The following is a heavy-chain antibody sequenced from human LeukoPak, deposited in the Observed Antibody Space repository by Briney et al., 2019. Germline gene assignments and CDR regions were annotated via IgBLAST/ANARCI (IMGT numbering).Heavy chain of an antibody. V-gene: IGHV3-23*01. CDR1: GLTFSSYA. CDR3: VKGEAAAGTSSWFDP. CDR2: ISSSGGST. Sequence: GGSLRLSCAASGLTFSSYAMSWVRQAPGKGLERVSVISSSGGSTYYADSVKDRFTISRDNSKNTLYLQMNSLTAEDTAVYYCVKGEAAAGTSSWFDPWGQGTLVSVSS. D-gene: IGHD6-13*01. J-gene: IGHJ5*02.